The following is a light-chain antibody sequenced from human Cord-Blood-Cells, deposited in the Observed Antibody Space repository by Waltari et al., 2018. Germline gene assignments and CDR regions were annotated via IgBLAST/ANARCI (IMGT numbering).Light chain of an antibody. CDR1: QSVRSSY. Sequence: DIVLTQSPGTLSLSPGERATLSCRASQSVRSSYLAWPQQKPGQSPRLLIYGASSRATGIPDRFSGRGSGTDFTLTISRLEPEDFAVYYCQQYGSSPPLTFGGGTKVEIK. V-gene: IGKV3-20*01. J-gene: IGKJ4*01. CDR2: GAS. CDR3: QQYGSSPPLT.